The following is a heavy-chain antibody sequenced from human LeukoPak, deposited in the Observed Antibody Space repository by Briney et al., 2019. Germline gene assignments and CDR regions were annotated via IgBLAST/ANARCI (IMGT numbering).Heavy chain of an antibody. D-gene: IGHD6-19*01. Sequence: ASVTVSCTASGYTFTSYGISWVRQAPGQGLEWMGWISAYNGNTNYAQKLQGRVTMTTGTSTSTAYMELRSLRSDDTAVYYCARDRSGWYVYGMDVWGQGTTVTVSS. CDR3: ARDRSGWYVYGMDV. V-gene: IGHV1-18*01. J-gene: IGHJ6*02. CDR2: ISAYNGNT. CDR1: GYTFTSYG.